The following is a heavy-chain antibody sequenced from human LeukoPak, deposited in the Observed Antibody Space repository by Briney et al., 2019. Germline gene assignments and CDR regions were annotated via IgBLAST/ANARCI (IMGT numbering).Heavy chain of an antibody. CDR1: GGSISSYY. V-gene: IGHV4-30-4*01. D-gene: IGHD3-10*01. J-gene: IGHJ5*02. CDR3: ARSLLSAGSGSYGFDP. Sequence: SETLSLTCTVSGGSISSYYWSWIRQPPGKGLEWIGHIYYSGSTHHNPSLKSRVTISVDTSKNQFSLKLSSVTATDTAVYYCARSLLSAGSGSYGFDPWGQRTVVADSS. CDR2: IYYSGST.